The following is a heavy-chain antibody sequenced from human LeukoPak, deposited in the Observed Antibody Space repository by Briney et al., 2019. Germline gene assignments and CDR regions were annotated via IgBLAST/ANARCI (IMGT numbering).Heavy chain of an antibody. CDR3: ASSSGSYPPAPFDY. J-gene: IGHJ4*02. D-gene: IGHD3-10*01. CDR2: IYSGGTT. CDR1: GFTFSSYA. V-gene: IGHV3-66*01. Sequence: GGSLRLSCAASGFTFSSYAMHWVRQAPGKGLEWVSVIYSGGTTYYADSVKGRFTISRDNSKSTLYLQMNSLRVEDTAVYYCASSSGSYPPAPFDYWGQGTLVTVSS.